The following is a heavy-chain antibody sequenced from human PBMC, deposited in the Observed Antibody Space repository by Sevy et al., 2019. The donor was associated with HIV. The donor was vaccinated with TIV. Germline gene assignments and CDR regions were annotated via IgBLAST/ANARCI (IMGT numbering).Heavy chain of an antibody. Sequence: ASVKVSCKASGYTFTSYDVNWVRQATGHGLEWMGWMSPNSGNTGDAQNLQGRVTLTRNTSMSTAYMELTSLTSEDTAVYFCARNYDGSGSYFDFWGQGTLVTVSS. CDR2: MSPNSGNT. V-gene: IGHV1-8*01. CDR3: ARNYDGSGSYFDF. D-gene: IGHD3-10*01. CDR1: GYTFTSYD. J-gene: IGHJ4*02.